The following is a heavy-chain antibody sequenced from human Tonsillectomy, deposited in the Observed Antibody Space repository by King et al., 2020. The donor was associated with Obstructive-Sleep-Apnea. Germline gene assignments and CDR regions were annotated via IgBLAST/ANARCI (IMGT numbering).Heavy chain of an antibody. CDR2: ISGSGGST. CDR3: ANPRGDRITMVRGVIFGFDY. D-gene: IGHD3-10*01. V-gene: IGHV3-23*04. Sequence: VQLVESGGGLVQPGGSLRLSCAASGFTFSSYAMSWVRQAPGKGLEWVSAISGSGGSTYYADSVKGRFPISRDNSKNTLYLQMNSLRAADTAVYYCANPRGDRITMVRGVIFGFDYWGQGTLVTVSS. CDR1: GFTFSSYA. J-gene: IGHJ4*02.